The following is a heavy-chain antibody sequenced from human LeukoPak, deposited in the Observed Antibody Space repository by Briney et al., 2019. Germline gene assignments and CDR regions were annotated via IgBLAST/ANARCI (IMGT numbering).Heavy chain of an antibody. CDR3: ARGERGDY. Sequence: PGGSLRLSCAASGFTFSIYEMNCVRQAPGKGLEWVSYISSIGTTIYYADSVKGRFTISRDNAKNSLYLQMNSLRAEDTAVYYCARGERGDYWGQGTLVTVSS. CDR2: ISSIGTTI. J-gene: IGHJ4*02. D-gene: IGHD1-26*01. CDR1: GFTFSIYE. V-gene: IGHV3-48*03.